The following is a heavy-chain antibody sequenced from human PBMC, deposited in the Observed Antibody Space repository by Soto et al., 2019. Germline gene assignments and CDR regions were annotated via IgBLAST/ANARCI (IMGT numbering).Heavy chain of an antibody. J-gene: IGHJ4*02. CDR3: AKDIPYCGGDCYDPPFDY. Sequence: PGGSLRLLCAASGFTFSSYAMSWVRQAPGKGLEWVSAISGSGGSTYYADSVKGRFTISRDNSKNTLYLQMNSLRAEDTAVYYCAKDIPYCGGDCYDPPFDYWGQGTLVTVSS. V-gene: IGHV3-23*01. CDR1: GFTFSSYA. D-gene: IGHD2-21*02. CDR2: ISGSGGST.